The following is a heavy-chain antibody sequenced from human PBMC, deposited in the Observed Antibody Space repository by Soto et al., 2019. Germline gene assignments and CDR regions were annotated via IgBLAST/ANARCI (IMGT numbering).Heavy chain of an antibody. CDR1: GDTFTGYY. CDR3: VTSLYYSESGGYYTSLDN. D-gene: IGHD3-22*01. J-gene: IGHJ4*02. Sequence: QVQLVQSGAEVKKPGASVKVSCKASGDTFTGYYIHWVRQAPGQGLEWMGWLNPSSGGTKFAQKFQGRVTMTRDTSTSIAYMELSRLKSDDTAVYHCVTSLYYSESGGYYTSLDNWGQGTLVTVSS. CDR2: LNPSSGGT. V-gene: IGHV1-2*02.